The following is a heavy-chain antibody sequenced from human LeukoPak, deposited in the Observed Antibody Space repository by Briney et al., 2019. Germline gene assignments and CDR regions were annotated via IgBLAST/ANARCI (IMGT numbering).Heavy chain of an antibody. CDR3: ARGGSYLSAFDI. CDR1: GFTLRSYV. CDR2: ISGSGDST. Sequence: PGGSLRLSCVASGFTLRSYVMNWVRQTPGKGLEWVSSISGSGDSTFYADSVKGRFTISRDNSQTTLYLQMNSLRAEDTAVYYCARGGSYLSAFDIWGQGTMVTVSS. V-gene: IGHV3-23*01. J-gene: IGHJ3*02. D-gene: IGHD1-26*01.